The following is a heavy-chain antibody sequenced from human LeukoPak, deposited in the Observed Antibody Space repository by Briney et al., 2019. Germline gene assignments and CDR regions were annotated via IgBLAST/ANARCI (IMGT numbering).Heavy chain of an antibody. J-gene: IGHJ5*01. Sequence: PSQTLSLTCNVSGGSISNGDCYWGWIRQPPGKGLEWIGYIYYSGSTYYNPSLKSRISISIDTSKNQFSLKLSSVTAADTAVYYCVRGWDCVNGVCPKWFDSWGQGTLVTVSS. CDR1: GGSISNGDCY. CDR2: IYYSGST. CDR3: VRGWDCVNGVCPKWFDS. D-gene: IGHD2-8*01. V-gene: IGHV4-30-4*08.